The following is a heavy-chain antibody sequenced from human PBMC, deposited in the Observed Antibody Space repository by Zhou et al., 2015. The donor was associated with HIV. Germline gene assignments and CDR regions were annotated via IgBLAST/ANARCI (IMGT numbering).Heavy chain of an antibody. J-gene: IGHJ4*02. CDR2: IIAGFGTV. D-gene: IGHD4-11*01. Sequence: QVQLVQSGAEAKKPGSSVKVSCKASGGTFVSYAITWVRQAPGQGLEWMGGIIAGFGTVNHAQKFRGRVSIYVDESTRTAYMELSGLRSEDTAVYYCVQRMKYSRVDPETVYFEYWGQGTLVTVSS. V-gene: IGHV1-69*01. CDR1: GGTFVSYA. CDR3: VQRMKYSRVDPETVYFEY.